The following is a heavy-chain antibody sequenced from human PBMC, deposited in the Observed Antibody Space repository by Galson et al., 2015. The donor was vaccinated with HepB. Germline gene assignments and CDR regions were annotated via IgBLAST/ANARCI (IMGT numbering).Heavy chain of an antibody. CDR2: ISANSGYT. CDR1: GYTFNTYA. D-gene: IGHD2-2*01. V-gene: IGHV1-18*04. J-gene: IGHJ6*02. Sequence: SVKVPCKGSGYTFNTYAYSWVRQAPGQGLAWMGWISANSGYTNYAQKLTGRVTMNTDTSTSTAFMELRSLRSDDTAVYYCARDCSSATCLYGMDVWGQGTTVTVSS. CDR3: ARDCSSATCLYGMDV.